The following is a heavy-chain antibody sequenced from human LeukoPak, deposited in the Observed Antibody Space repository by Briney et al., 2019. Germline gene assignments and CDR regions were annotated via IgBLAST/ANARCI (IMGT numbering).Heavy chain of an antibody. Sequence: SETLSLTCAVYGGSFSGYYWSWIRQPPGKGLEWIGEINHSGSTNYNPSLKSRVTISVDTSKNQFSLKLSSVAAADTAVYYCARGKRGQQLVRNNWFDPWGQGTLVTVSS. CDR3: ARGKRGQQLVRNNWFDP. CDR1: GGSFSGYY. J-gene: IGHJ5*02. V-gene: IGHV4-34*01. CDR2: INHSGST. D-gene: IGHD6-13*01.